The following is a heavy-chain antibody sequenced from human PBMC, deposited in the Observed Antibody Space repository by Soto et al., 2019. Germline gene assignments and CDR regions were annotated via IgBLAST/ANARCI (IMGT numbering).Heavy chain of an antibody. CDR2: ISSSSSTI. Sequence: GGSLRLSCAPSGFTFGSYSRNWISQALGKGLEWVSYISSSSSTIYYADAVKGRFNFSRANDKNPLYLQMNSLRDEDTAVYYCARDLGYGLFDYWGQGTLVTVSS. CDR3: ARDLGYGLFDY. V-gene: IGHV3-48*02. D-gene: IGHD5-18*01. J-gene: IGHJ4*02. CDR1: GFTFGSYS.